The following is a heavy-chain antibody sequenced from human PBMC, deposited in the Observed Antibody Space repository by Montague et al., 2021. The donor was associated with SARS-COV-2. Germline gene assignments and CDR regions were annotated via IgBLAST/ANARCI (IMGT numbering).Heavy chain of an antibody. J-gene: IGHJ3*02. CDR3: ARGRPVQGSFRHFDSISSGALDI. CDR2: INQGGAP. D-gene: IGHD3-9*01. CDR1: GFSFTSYS. V-gene: IGHV4-34*01. Sequence: LRLSCAASGFSFTSYSMNWVRQSPGKGLEWIGEINQGGAPNYTPSLKSRGTISLDTSKKQISLKLNSVTVADTAAFFCARGRPVQGSFRHFDSISSGALDIWAQGSLVIVSS.